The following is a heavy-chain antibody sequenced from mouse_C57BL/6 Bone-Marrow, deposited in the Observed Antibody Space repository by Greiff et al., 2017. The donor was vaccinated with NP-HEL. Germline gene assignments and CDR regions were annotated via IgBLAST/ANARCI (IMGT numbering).Heavy chain of an antibody. CDR2: ISSGGSYP. CDR1: GFTFSSYG. V-gene: IGHV5-6*01. D-gene: IGHD2-12*01. J-gene: IGHJ1*03. CDR3: ARGSIRRGWYFDV. Sequence: EVKLQESGGDLVKPGGSLKLSCAASGFTFSSYGMSWVRQTPDKRLEWVATISSGGSYPYYPDSVKGRFTIYRYNAKNTLYLQMSSLKSEDTAMYYCARGSIRRGWYFDVWGTGTTVTVSS.